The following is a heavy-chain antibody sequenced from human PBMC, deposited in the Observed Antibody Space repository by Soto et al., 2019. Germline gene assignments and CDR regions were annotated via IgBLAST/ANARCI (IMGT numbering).Heavy chain of an antibody. V-gene: IGHV3-23*01. D-gene: IGHD2-2*03. J-gene: IGHJ4*02. CDR3: AKEPMDIVVVPAAIGYHY. Sequence: GGSLRLSCAASVFTFSSYAMSWVRQAPGKGLEWVSAISGSGGSTYYADSVKGRFTISRDNSKNTLYLQMNSLRAEDTAVYYCAKEPMDIVVVPAAIGYHYWGKGTLVTVSS. CDR1: VFTFSSYA. CDR2: ISGSGGST.